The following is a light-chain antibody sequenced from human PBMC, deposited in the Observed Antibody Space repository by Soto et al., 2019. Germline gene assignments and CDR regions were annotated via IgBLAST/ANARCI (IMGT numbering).Light chain of an antibody. J-gene: IGLJ3*02. Sequence: QSALTQPPSASGSPGQSVTISCTGTSSDVGAYNYVSWYQQHAGKAPKLVIYEVTKRPSGVPDRFSGSKSANTASLTVSGIQAEDEADDSCSSFASSNTWVFGGGTKLTVL. CDR2: EVT. CDR1: SSDVGAYNY. V-gene: IGLV2-8*01. CDR3: SSFASSNTWV.